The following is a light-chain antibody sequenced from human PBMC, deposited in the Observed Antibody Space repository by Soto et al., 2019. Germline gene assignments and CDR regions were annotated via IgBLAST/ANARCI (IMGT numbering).Light chain of an antibody. V-gene: IGLV8-61*01. Sequence: QAVVTQEPSFSVSPGGTVTLTCGLSSGSVSTNYYPSWYQQTPCQAPRTLIYSTNTRSSGVPDRFSGSILGNKAALTITGAQADDESDYYCVLYIGSGIWVFGGGTKLTVL. CDR1: SGSVSTNYY. J-gene: IGLJ3*02. CDR2: STN. CDR3: VLYIGSGIWV.